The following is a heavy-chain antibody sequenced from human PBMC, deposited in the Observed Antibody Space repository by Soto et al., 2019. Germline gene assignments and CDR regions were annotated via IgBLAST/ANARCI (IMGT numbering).Heavy chain of an antibody. V-gene: IGHV4-4*07. CDR3: AKVTWSGYFTY. J-gene: IGHJ4*02. Sequence: WTWIRQPAGKGLEWIGRIYASGSPNYNPSLKSRVTLSVDTSKSQFSLKLTSVNAADTATYYCAKVTWSGYFTYWGQGILVTVSS. D-gene: IGHD3-3*01. CDR2: IYASGSP.